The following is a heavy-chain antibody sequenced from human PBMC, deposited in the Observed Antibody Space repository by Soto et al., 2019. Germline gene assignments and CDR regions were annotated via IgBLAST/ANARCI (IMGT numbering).Heavy chain of an antibody. Sequence: EVQLVESGGGLIQPGGSLRLSCAGSGFTFSASWMHWVRQAPGKGLEWVSRINDDGTSIIYADSVKGRFIVSRDNVNNTLYLQMNSLTDEDTAVYYCSRAGKGNFYDWGQGTLATVSS. J-gene: IGHJ1*01. CDR1: GFTFSASW. CDR3: SRAGKGNFYD. V-gene: IGHV3-74*01. CDR2: INDDGTSI. D-gene: IGHD4-4*01.